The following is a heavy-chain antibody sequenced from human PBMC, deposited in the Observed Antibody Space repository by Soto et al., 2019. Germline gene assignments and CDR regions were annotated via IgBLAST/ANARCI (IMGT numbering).Heavy chain of an antibody. D-gene: IGHD1-26*01. CDR3: ARRPDGGSYWGPWFDP. CDR2: IIPIFGTA. CDR1: GGTFSSYA. J-gene: IGHJ5*02. V-gene: IGHV1-69*13. Sequence: GASVKVSCKASGGTFSSYAISWVRQAPGQGLEWMGGIIPIFGTANYAQKFQGRVTITADESTSTAYMELSSLRAEDTAVYYCARRPDGGSYWGPWFDPWGQGTLVTVSS.